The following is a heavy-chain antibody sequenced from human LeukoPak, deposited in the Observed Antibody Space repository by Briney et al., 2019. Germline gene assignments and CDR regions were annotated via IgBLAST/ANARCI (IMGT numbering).Heavy chain of an antibody. CDR1: GYTFSGYY. CDR2: ISPNRGGT. Sequence: ASVTVSCKASGYTFSGYYMHWVRQAPGQGLEWMGWISPNRGGTNYAQKFQCIVTMTRDPSIRTAYMELSRLRSDDTAVYYCARGRRGGCSSTSCYTVSNYYYYYMDVLGKGTTVTISS. V-gene: IGHV1-2*02. CDR3: ARGRRGGCSSTSCYTVSNYYYYYMDV. D-gene: IGHD2-2*02. J-gene: IGHJ6*03.